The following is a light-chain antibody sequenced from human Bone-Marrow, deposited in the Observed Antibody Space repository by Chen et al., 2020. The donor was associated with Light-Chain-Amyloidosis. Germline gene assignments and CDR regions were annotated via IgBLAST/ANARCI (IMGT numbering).Light chain of an antibody. V-gene: IGKV1-39*01. CDR2: ATF. CDR1: QSISNY. J-gene: IGKJ4*01. Sequence: DIQMTQSPRTLAASVGDRVTVTCRPSQSISNYLNWYQQIPGGAPKLLIYATFNLRPGVPSRFSGSGSGTQYTLTIAALQPEGFGTYYCQQNHDLPITFGGGTRVEL. CDR3: QQNHDLPIT.